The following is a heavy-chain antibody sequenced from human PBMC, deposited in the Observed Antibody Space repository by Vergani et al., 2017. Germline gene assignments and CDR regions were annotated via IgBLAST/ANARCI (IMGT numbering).Heavy chain of an antibody. D-gene: IGHD3-9*01. CDR1: GFSLSTSGVG. CDR3: AHIPFDRISYYYYGMDV. J-gene: IGHJ6*02. Sequence: QITLKESGPTLVKPTQTLTLTCTFSGFSLSTSGVGVGWIRQPPGKALEWLALIYWNDDKRYSPSLKSRLTITKDTSKNQVVLTMTNMDPVYTATYYCAHIPFDRISYYYYGMDVWGQGTTVTVSS. V-gene: IGHV2-5*01. CDR2: IYWNDDK.